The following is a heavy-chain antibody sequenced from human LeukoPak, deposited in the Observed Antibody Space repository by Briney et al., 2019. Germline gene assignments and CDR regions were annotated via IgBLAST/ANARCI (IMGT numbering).Heavy chain of an antibody. CDR2: ISAYNGNT. V-gene: IGHV1-18*01. Sequence: ASVKVSCKASGYSFPSYGISWVRQALGQGLEWMGWISAYNGNTNYAQKLQGRVTMTTDTSTSTAYMELRSLRSDDTAVYYCARGTRGVNSPYFDYWGQGTLVTVSS. D-gene: IGHD4-23*01. CDR1: GYSFPSYG. CDR3: ARGTRGVNSPYFDY. J-gene: IGHJ4*02.